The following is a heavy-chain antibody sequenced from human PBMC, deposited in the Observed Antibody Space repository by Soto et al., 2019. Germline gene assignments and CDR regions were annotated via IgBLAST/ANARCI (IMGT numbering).Heavy chain of an antibody. CDR3: AREAAGDWFDP. Sequence: GGSLRLSCAVSGFTFSSYAMHWVRQAPGKGLEWVASISFDGSNKYYADSVKGRFTISRDISKNTLYLQMNSLRVEDTAVYHCAREAAGDWFDPWGQGTLVTVSS. V-gene: IGHV3-30-3*01. J-gene: IGHJ5*02. CDR1: GFTFSSYA. D-gene: IGHD3-10*01. CDR2: ISFDGSNK.